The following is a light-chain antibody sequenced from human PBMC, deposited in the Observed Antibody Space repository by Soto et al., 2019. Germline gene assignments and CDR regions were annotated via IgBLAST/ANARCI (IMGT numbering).Light chain of an antibody. J-gene: IGLJ2*01. Sequence: QSALTQPPSASGSPGQSVTISCTGTSSDVGGYNYVSWYQQHPGKAPKLMIYEVSERPSAVPDRFSGSKSGNTASLTVSGLQAEDEAEYYCSSYAGSNVVFGGGTKLTVL. V-gene: IGLV2-8*01. CDR1: SSDVGGYNY. CDR2: EVS. CDR3: SSYAGSNVV.